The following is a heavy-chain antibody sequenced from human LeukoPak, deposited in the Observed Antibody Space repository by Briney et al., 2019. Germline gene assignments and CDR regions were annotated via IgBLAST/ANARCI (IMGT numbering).Heavy chain of an antibody. CDR3: ARSYGYSYGAFDY. CDR1: GGTFSSYA. V-gene: IGHV1-69*15. J-gene: IGHJ4*02. CDR2: IIPIFGTA. D-gene: IGHD5-18*01. Sequence: SVKVSCKASGGTFSSYAISWVRQAPGQGLEWMGRIIPIFGTANYAQKFQGRVTITQDESTSTDYMELSSLRSEDTAVYYCARSYGYSYGAFDYRGQGTLVTVSS.